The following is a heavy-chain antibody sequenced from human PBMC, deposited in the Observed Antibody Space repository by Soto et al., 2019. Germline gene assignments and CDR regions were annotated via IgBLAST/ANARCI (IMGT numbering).Heavy chain of an antibody. CDR2: ISSSSSYT. J-gene: IGHJ4*02. CDR3: ARDQPIAARLQDY. Sequence: NPGGSLRLSCAASGFTFSDYYMSWIRQAPGKGLEWVSYISSSSSYTNYADSVKGRFTISRDNAKNSLYLQMNSLRAEDTAVYYCARDQPIAARLQDYWGQGTLVTVSS. CDR1: GFTFSDYY. D-gene: IGHD6-6*01. V-gene: IGHV3-11*06.